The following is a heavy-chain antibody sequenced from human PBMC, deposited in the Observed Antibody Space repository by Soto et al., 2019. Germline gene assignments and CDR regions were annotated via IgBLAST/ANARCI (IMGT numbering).Heavy chain of an antibody. D-gene: IGHD3-22*01. CDR1: GGSINNRTYY. Sequence: ETLSLTCSVSGGSINNRTYYWGWIRQPPGKGLEWIGSISYSGRTYDNPSLKSRVTISSDTSNNQFSLKLSSVTAADTAVYYCARQQYYDSRGLFDYWGQGTLVTVSS. V-gene: IGHV4-39*01. CDR2: ISYSGRT. CDR3: ARQQYYDSRGLFDY. J-gene: IGHJ4*02.